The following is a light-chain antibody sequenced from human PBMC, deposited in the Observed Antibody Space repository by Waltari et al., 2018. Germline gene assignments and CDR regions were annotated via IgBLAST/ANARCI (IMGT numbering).Light chain of an antibody. Sequence: DIQVTQSPSTLSASVGDRVTITCRASQSIDRWLVWYQQKPGKAPKLLIYKTSSLESGVPSRFSGSGYGTEFTLTISSLQPDDFATYYCQQYKSYRTFGQGTKVEIK. V-gene: IGKV1-5*03. CDR1: QSIDRW. CDR2: KTS. J-gene: IGKJ1*01. CDR3: QQYKSYRT.